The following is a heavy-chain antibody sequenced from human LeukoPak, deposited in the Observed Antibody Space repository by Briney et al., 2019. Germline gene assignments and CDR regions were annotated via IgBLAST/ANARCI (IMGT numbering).Heavy chain of an antibody. CDR1: GYTFTSYY. Sequence: ASVKVSCKASGYTFTSYYMHWVRQAPGQGLEWMGIINPSGGSTSYAQKFQGRVTMTRDTSTSTVYMELSSLRSVDTAVYYCARDIDSGSYSDYYYGMDVWGQGTTVTVSS. D-gene: IGHD1-26*01. CDR2: INPSGGST. V-gene: IGHV1-46*01. CDR3: ARDIDSGSYSDYYYGMDV. J-gene: IGHJ6*02.